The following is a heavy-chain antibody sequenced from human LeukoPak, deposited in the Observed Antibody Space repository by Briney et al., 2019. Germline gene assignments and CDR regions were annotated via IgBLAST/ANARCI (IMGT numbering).Heavy chain of an antibody. CDR3: ATATKYCSSTSCFDY. J-gene: IGHJ4*02. D-gene: IGHD2-2*01. V-gene: IGHV1-18*01. CDR2: ISAYNGNT. Sequence: ASVKVSCEASGYTFTSYGISWVRQAPGQGLEWMGWISAYNGNTNYAQKLQGRATMTTDTSTSTAYMELRSLRSDDTAVYYCATATKYCSSTSCFDYWGQGTLVTVSS. CDR1: GYTFTSYG.